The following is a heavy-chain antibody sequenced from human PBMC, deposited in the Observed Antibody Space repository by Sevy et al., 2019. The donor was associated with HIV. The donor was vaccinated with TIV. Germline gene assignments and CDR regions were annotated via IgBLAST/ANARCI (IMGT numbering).Heavy chain of an antibody. J-gene: IGHJ6*02. CDR3: ARTGIGISGLTGAMDV. V-gene: IGHV3-21*01. CDR1: GFTFSRYS. D-gene: IGHD2-15*01. CDR2: ISSGNSYI. Sequence: GGSLRLSCGASGFTFSRYSMNWVRQAPGKGLEWVSSISSGNSYIYYADSVKGRFTISRDNAKNSLYLHMNSLRAEDTAVYYCARTGIGISGLTGAMDVWGQGTTVTVSS.